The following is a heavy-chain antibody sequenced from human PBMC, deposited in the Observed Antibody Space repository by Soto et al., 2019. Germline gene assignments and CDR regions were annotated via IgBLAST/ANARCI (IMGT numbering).Heavy chain of an antibody. CDR3: ARTSQLFNY. V-gene: IGHV4-34*01. D-gene: IGHD1-1*01. J-gene: IGHJ4*02. Sequence: SETLSLTCAVHGGSFSDFSGSWISQPQGKGLEWIGEINYSGRTNYNPSLRSRVTISVDTSKNQFPLTLSSMTAADTAVYHCARTSQLFNYWGQGIWGTVS. CDR1: GGSFSDFS. CDR2: INYSGRT.